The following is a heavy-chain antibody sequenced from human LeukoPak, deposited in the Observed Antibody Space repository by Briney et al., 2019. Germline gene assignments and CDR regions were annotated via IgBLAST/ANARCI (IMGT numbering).Heavy chain of an antibody. CDR1: VFSFSTHD. Sequence: GGSLRLSCAACVFSFSTHDMSWVRQAPGKGLDSVSSISRSGNGTTYADSVKGRFTNSRDNSKNTLFLKMNSLRAEDSTIYYCARAVGLWYFDLWGRGSLVTVSS. V-gene: IGHV3-23*05. D-gene: IGHD5/OR15-5a*01. J-gene: IGHJ2*01. CDR3: ARAVGLWYFDL. CDR2: ISRSGNGT.